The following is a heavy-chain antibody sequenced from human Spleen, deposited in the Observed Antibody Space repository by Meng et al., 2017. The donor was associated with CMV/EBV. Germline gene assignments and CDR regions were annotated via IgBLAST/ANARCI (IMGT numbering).Heavy chain of an antibody. V-gene: IGHV3-30*04. J-gene: IGHJ6*02. CDR1: GFTFSTYA. Sequence: GESLKISCAASGFTFSTYAFHWVRQAPGRGLEWVAVLSFDGKTAYYADSVKGRFTISRDDSKNTVYLQMSSLTPADTAVYYCARDAWIATRLLLYGYYYSGMDFWGQGTTVTVSS. CDR3: ARDAWIATRLLLYGYYYSGMDF. CDR2: LSFDGKTA. D-gene: IGHD6-6*01.